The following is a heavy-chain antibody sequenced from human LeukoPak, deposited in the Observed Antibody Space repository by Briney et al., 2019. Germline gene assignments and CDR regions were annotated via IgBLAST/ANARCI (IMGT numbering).Heavy chain of an antibody. V-gene: IGHV4-59*01. CDR3: ARARHGYCSGTSCYLDAFDI. D-gene: IGHD2-2*01. CDR1: GGSINNYY. J-gene: IGHJ3*02. Sequence: SETLSLTCTVSGGSINNYYWSWIRQPPGKGLEWIGDIYYSGSTNYKSSLTSRVTISIDTSRDQFSLTVTSVTAADTAVYFCARARHGYCSGTSCYLDAFDIWGQGAMVTVSS. CDR2: IYYSGST.